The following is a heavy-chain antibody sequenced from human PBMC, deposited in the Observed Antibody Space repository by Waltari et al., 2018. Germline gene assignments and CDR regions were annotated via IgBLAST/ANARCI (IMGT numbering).Heavy chain of an antibody. Sequence: QVQLVQSGAEVKKPGASVKVSCKASGYTFISYYMHWVRQAPGQGLEWMGRINPSGGSTNYAQKFQGRVTMTRDTSTSTVYMELSSLRSEDTAVYYCARDMGTNRGIYSGPDYWGQGTLVTVSS. CDR3: ARDMGTNRGIYSGPDY. CDR1: GYTFISYY. J-gene: IGHJ4*02. D-gene: IGHD5-12*01. V-gene: IGHV1-46*01. CDR2: INPSGGST.